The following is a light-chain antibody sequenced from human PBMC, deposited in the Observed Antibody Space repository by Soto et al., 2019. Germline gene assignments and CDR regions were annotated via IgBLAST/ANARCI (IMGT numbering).Light chain of an antibody. J-gene: IGKJ1*01. CDR3: QQYNNWPPAT. CDR2: GAS. V-gene: IGKV3D-15*01. Sequence: EIVLTQSPATLSLSPGERATLSCRASQSVSSSYLAWYQQKPGQAPRLLIYGASSRATGIPDRFSGSGSGTEFTLTISSLQSEDFAVYYCQQYNNWPPATFGQGTKVDIK. CDR1: QSVSSSY.